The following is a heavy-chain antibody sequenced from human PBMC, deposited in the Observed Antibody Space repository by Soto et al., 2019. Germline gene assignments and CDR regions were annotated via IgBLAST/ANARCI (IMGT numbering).Heavy chain of an antibody. CDR3: AKDRLKLAPHYFDY. V-gene: IGHV3-23*01. Sequence: GGSLRLSCAASGFTFSSYWMHWVRQAPGKGLEWVSAISSSGVSTYYADSVKGRFTISRDNSKNTLYLQMNSLRAEDTAVYYCAKDRLKLAPHYFDYWGQGTLVTVSS. D-gene: IGHD6-13*01. CDR2: ISSSGVST. CDR1: GFTFSSYW. J-gene: IGHJ4*02.